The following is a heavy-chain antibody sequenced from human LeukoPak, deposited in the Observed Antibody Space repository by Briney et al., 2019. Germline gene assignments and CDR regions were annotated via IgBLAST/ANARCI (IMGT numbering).Heavy chain of an antibody. J-gene: IGHJ3*02. CDR2: IKQDGSEE. CDR1: GFTFRNYW. D-gene: IGHD1-14*01. Sequence: PGGSLRLSCAASGFTFRNYWMSWVRQAPGMGLEWVANIKQDGSEEYYGDSVQGRFSISRDNPKKALHLQMDSLRAEDTAVYFCTRPQTTSRCAPFDIWGQGTMVAVST. CDR3: TRPQTTSRCAPFDI. V-gene: IGHV3-7*01.